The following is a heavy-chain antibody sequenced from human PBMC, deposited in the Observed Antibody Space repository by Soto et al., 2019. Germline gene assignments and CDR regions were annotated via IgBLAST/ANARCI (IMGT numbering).Heavy chain of an antibody. J-gene: IGHJ3*02. Sequence: PGEALKTSCEVSGRTFSNHWIAWVRQMPGKGLEWMGIIYPCDSDARYSTSFAGQVTISVDKSITTAYLHWSSLEASDSAVYYCARQGDMAATPADAFDIWGQGTLVTVSS. D-gene: IGHD6-19*01. CDR1: GRTFSNHW. V-gene: IGHV5-51*01. CDR2: IYPCDSDA. CDR3: ARQGDMAATPADAFDI.